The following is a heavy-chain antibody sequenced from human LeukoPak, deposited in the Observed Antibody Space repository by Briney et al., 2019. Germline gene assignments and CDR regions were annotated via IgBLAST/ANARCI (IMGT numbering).Heavy chain of an antibody. Sequence: GGSLRLSCAASGFTFSSYSMNWVRQAPGKGLEWVSYISSSSSTIYYADSVKGRFTISRDNAKNSLYLQMNSLRAEDTAVYYCAREVRGMDVWGKGTTATVSS. CDR3: AREVRGMDV. CDR2: ISSSSSTI. D-gene: IGHD3-10*01. CDR1: GFTFSSYS. V-gene: IGHV3-48*01. J-gene: IGHJ6*04.